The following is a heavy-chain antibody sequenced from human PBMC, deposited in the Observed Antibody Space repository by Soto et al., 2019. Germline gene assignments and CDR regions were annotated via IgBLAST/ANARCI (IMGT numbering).Heavy chain of an antibody. V-gene: IGHV1-18*01. CDR3: ARGGPGAPFDS. Sequence: QVQLVQSGAEVKKPGASVKVSCKASGYTFSSYGISWVRQAPGQGLEWMGWISANNGNTNYAQKVQGRVTMTTDTSTSAAYMERRSLRSDDAAMYCCARGGPGAPFDSWGQGTPVTVSS. J-gene: IGHJ4*02. CDR1: GYTFSSYG. CDR2: ISANNGNT. D-gene: IGHD1-26*01.